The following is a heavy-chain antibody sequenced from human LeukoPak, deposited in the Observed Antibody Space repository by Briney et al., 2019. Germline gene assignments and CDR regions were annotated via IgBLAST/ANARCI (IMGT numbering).Heavy chain of an antibody. CDR1: GGTFNRYA. CDR2: IIPIFGTA. Sequence: GSSVKVSCKASGGTFNRYAISWVRQAPGQGLEWMGGIIPIFGTANYAQKFQGRVTITADESTSTAYMELSSLRSEDTAVYYCARDRGYCSSTSCYVRWFDPWGQGTLVTVSS. CDR3: ARDRGYCSSTSCYVRWFDP. J-gene: IGHJ5*02. D-gene: IGHD2-2*01. V-gene: IGHV1-69*01.